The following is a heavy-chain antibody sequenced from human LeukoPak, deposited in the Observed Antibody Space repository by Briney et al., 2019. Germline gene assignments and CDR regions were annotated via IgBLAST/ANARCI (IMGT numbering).Heavy chain of an antibody. D-gene: IGHD6-19*01. J-gene: IGHJ1*01. CDR1: GYSISSGYY. Sequence: SETLSLTCTVSGYSISSGYYWGWIRQPPGKGLEWIGSIYHSGSTYYNPSLKSRVTISVDTSKNQFSLKLSSVTAADTAVYYCARGRGYSSGWYLLQHWGQGTLVTVSS. CDR2: IYHSGST. V-gene: IGHV4-38-2*02. CDR3: ARGRGYSSGWYLLQH.